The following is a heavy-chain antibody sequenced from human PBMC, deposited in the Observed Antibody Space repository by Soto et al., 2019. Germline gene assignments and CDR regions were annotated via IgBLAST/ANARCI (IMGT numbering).Heavy chain of an antibody. Sequence: QVQLVESGGGVVQPGRSLRLSCAASGFTFSSYAMHWVRQAPGKGLEWVAVISYDGSNKYYADSVKGRFTISRDNSKNTLYLQMNSLRAEDTAVYYCARGEYYGSGSYYEYFQHWGQGTLVTVSS. CDR1: GFTFSSYA. J-gene: IGHJ1*01. V-gene: IGHV3-30-3*01. D-gene: IGHD3-10*01. CDR3: ARGEYYGSGSYYEYFQH. CDR2: ISYDGSNK.